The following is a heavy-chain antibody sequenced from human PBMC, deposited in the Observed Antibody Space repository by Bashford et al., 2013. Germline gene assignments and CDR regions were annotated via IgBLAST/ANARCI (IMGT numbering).Heavy chain of an antibody. CDR3: ARTSYYHPSGPERALVY. CDR1: GESYNYYY. D-gene: IGHD3-22*01. V-gene: IGHV4-34*01. J-gene: IGHJ4*02. CDR2: VDHSGST. Sequence: SETLSLTCALYGESYNYYYWTWVRQFPGKGLEWIGEVDHSGSTNYNPSLESRVTMSIDTSNKHFSLKLASVTTADTAVYFCARTSYYHPSGPERALVYWGQGTLVTVSS.